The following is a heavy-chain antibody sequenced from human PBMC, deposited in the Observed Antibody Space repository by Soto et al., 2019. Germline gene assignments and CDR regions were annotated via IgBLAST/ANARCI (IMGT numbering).Heavy chain of an antibody. Sequence: GGSLRLSCAASGFTFSSYWMHWVRQAPGKGLVWVSRINTDERSTSYADSVQGRFTISRDNAKNTLYPQMNSLRAEDTAVYYCARDTGGLDYWGQGTLVTVSS. J-gene: IGHJ4*02. CDR1: GFTFSSYW. CDR2: INTDERST. D-gene: IGHD3-16*01. V-gene: IGHV3-74*01. CDR3: ARDTGGLDY.